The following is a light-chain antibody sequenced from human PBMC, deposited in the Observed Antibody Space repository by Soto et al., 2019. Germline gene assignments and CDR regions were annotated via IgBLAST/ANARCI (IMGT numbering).Light chain of an antibody. V-gene: IGKV1-6*02. CDR3: LQVFNFPRA. J-gene: IGKJ1*01. CDR1: QDIGND. CDR2: AAS. Sequence: AIQMTQSPSSLAGSVGDRLTITCRASQDIGNDLGWYQQKPGKAPKLLIYAASSLQSGVSSRFSGSGSGTEVTHTISSLQPEDFATYYCLQVFNFPRAFGQGTKVDIK.